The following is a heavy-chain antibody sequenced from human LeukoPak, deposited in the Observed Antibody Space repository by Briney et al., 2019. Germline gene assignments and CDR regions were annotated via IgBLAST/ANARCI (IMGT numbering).Heavy chain of an antibody. V-gene: IGHV1-18*01. CDR3: ARDGDGYNYGY. D-gene: IGHD5-24*01. CDR2: ISAYTGNP. Sequence: ASVKVSFKASGYTFASYGISWVRQAPGQGLEGMGWISAYTGNPNYARKLQGRVTMTTDTSTSTAYMELRSLRSDDTAVYYCARDGDGYNYGYWGQGTLVTVSS. CDR1: GYTFASYG. J-gene: IGHJ4*02.